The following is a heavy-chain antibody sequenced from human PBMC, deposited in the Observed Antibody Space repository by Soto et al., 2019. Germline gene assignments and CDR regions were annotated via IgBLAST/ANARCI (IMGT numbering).Heavy chain of an antibody. Sequence: EVQLVESGGGLVQPGGSLRLSCAASGFTFSYYTMNWVRQAPVKGLEWVSYITSSSTTISYAASVKGRFTISRDNAKNSLHLQMNSLRDEDTAVYYWASTTIAARPDAFDIWGQGTMVTVSS. J-gene: IGHJ3*02. CDR2: ITSSSTTI. CDR1: GFTFSYYT. CDR3: ASTTIAARPDAFDI. D-gene: IGHD6-6*01. V-gene: IGHV3-48*02.